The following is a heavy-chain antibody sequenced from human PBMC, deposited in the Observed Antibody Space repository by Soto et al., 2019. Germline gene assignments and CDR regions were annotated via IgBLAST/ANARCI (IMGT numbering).Heavy chain of an antibody. CDR3: ARGQYSSGWYRY. D-gene: IGHD6-19*01. Sequence: ASVKVSCKASGYTFTGYYMHWVRQAPGQGLEWMGWINPNSGGTNYAQKFQGWVTMTRDTSISTAYMELSRLRSDDMAVYYCARGQYSSGWYRYWGQGTLVTVSS. J-gene: IGHJ4*02. V-gene: IGHV1-2*04. CDR1: GYTFTGYY. CDR2: INPNSGGT.